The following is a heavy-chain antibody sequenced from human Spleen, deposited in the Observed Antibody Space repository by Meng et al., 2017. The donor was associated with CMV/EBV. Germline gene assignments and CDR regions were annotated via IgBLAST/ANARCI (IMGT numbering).Heavy chain of an antibody. CDR2: SSSRGSTI. CDR1: GFTFSSYS. D-gene: IGHD3-3*01. V-gene: IGHV3-48*01. Sequence: GESLKISCAASGFTFSSYSMNWVRQAPGKGLEWVSYSSSRGSTIYYADSVQGRFTISRDNAKNSLYLQMDNLRVDDTATYYCARDERFITIFGVVHWYFDLWGRGTLVTVSS. J-gene: IGHJ2*01. CDR3: ARDERFITIFGVVHWYFDL.